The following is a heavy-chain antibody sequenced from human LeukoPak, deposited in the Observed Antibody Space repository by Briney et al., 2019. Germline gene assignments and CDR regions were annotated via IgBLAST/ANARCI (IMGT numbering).Heavy chain of an antibody. CDR2: IGDSGSPI. J-gene: IGHJ5*02. Sequence: PGGSQRLSCAASGFTFTDYYMSWIRQAPGKGLEWISYIGDSGSPIYYANSVKGRFTISRDNAKNSLYLQMNNLRAEDTAMYYCARGAGPLFDPWGQGTLVTVSS. CDR3: ARGAGPLFDP. CDR1: GFTFTDYY. V-gene: IGHV3-11*01.